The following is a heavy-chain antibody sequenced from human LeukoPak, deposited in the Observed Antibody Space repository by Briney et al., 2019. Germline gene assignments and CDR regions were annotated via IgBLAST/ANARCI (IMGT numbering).Heavy chain of an antibody. V-gene: IGHV3-11*01. CDR3: AKDAKQRGYSSGWDSDY. J-gene: IGHJ4*02. CDR2: ISSSGSTI. Sequence: GGSLRLSCAASGFTFSDYYMSWIRQAPGKGLEWVSYISSSGSTIYYADSVKGRFTISRDNSKNTLYLQMNSLRAEDTAVYYCAKDAKQRGYSSGWDSDYWGQGTLVTVSS. CDR1: GFTFSDYY. D-gene: IGHD6-19*01.